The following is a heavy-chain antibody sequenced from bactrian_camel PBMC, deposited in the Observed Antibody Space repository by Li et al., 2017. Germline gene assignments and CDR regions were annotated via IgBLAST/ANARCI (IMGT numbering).Heavy chain of an antibody. J-gene: IGHJ4*01. CDR2: IDADGRTT. CDR1: GLATSRNMDC. Sequence: HVQLVESGGGSVQAGGSLRLSCEASGLATSRNMDCMAWFRQAPGVEREGVAVIDADGRTTYADSVKGRFTISQDNSKNTLFLQMNVLRPEDTAMYYCAARKVARGSHFSLGRAPALRRDEYNFWGQGTQVTVS. D-gene: IGHD2*01. CDR3: AARKVARGSHFSLGRAPALRRDEYNF. V-gene: IGHV3S1*01.